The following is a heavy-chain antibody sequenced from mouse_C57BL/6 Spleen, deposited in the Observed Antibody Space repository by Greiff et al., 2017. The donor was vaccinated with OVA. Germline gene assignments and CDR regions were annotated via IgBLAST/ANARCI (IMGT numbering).Heavy chain of an antibody. CDR3: ARMGDGYSSFAY. CDR1: GYTFTSYW. D-gene: IGHD2-3*01. Sequence: QVQLQQPGAELVKPGASVQMSCKASGYTFTSYWITWVKQRPGQGLEWIGDIYPGSGSTNYNEQFKSKATLTVDPASSTAYMQLSSLTSEDSAVYDCARMGDGYSSFAYWGQGTLVTVSA. J-gene: IGHJ3*01. V-gene: IGHV1-55*01. CDR2: IYPGSGST.